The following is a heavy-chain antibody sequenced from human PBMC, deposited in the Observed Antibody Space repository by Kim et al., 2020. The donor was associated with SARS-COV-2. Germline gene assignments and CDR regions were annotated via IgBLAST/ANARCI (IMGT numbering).Heavy chain of an antibody. V-gene: IGHV3-9*01. Sequence: GGSLRLSCAASGFTFDDYAMHWVRRAPGKGLEWVSGISWNSGSIGYADSVKGRFTISRDNAKNSLYLQMNSLRAEDTALYYCAKEYYYDSSGYPASHFDYWGQGTLVTVSS. J-gene: IGHJ4*02. CDR1: GFTFDDYA. CDR3: AKEYYYDSSGYPASHFDY. CDR2: ISWNSGSI. D-gene: IGHD3-22*01.